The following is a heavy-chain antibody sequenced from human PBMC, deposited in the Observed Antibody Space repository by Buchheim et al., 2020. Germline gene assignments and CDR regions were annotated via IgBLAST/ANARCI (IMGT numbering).Heavy chain of an antibody. J-gene: IGHJ6*02. CDR1: GFTFSSYG. D-gene: IGHD6-6*01. CDR2: ISYDGSNK. Sequence: QVQLVESGGGVVQPGRSLRLSCAASGFTFSSYGMHWVRQAPGKGLEWVAVISYDGSNKYYADSVKGRFTISRANSKNTLYLQMNSLRAEDTAVYYCAKAPGYSSSSSYYGMDVWGQGTT. CDR3: AKAPGYSSSSSYYGMDV. V-gene: IGHV3-30*18.